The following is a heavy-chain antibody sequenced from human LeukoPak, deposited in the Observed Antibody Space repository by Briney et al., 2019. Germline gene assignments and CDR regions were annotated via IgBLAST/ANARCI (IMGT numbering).Heavy chain of an antibody. CDR3: ARDLDYYYGSGSYQS. CDR2: IYSGGST. D-gene: IGHD3-10*01. V-gene: IGHV3-66*01. CDR1: GFTVSSNC. Sequence: TGGSLRLSCAASGFTVSSNCMSWVRQAPGKGLDWVSVIYSGGSTYYADSVKGRFTISRDNSKNTLYLQMNSLRAEDTAVYYCARDLDYYYGSGSYQSWGQGTLVTVSS. J-gene: IGHJ5*02.